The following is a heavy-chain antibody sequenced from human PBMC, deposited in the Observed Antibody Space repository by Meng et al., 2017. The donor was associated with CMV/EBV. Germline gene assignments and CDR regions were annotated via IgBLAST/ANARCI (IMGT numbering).Heavy chain of an antibody. Sequence: ASVKVSCKASGYTFTSYDINWVRQATGQGLEWMGWMNPNSGNTGYAQKFQGRVTMTRNTSISTAYMELSSLRSEDTAVYYCARGDYDFWSGYYSRYYYGMDVWGQGTTVTVSS. J-gene: IGHJ6*02. CDR3: ARGDYDFWSGYYSRYYYGMDV. V-gene: IGHV1-8*01. CDR2: MNPNSGNT. CDR1: GYTFTSYD. D-gene: IGHD3-3*01.